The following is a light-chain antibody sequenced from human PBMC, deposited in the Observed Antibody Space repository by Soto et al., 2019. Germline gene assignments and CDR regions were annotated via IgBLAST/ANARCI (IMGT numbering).Light chain of an antibody. Sequence: ELVLTQSQANRAVTREGIDLVCCRTSQSVSTYLAWYQQKPGQAPRLLIYDASNRATGIPARFSGSGSGTDFTLTISSLQPEDFAVYYCQQRSNWPALTFGGGTKVDI. CDR3: QQRSNWPALT. V-gene: IGKV3-11*01. CDR1: QSVSTY. CDR2: DAS. J-gene: IGKJ4*01.